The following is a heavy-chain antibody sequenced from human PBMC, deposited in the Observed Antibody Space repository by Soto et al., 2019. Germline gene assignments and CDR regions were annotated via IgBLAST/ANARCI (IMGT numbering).Heavy chain of an antibody. CDR3: ARVHGGISVFGAPGHFDY. V-gene: IGHV4-39*01. CDR1: GGSISSGGYY. CDR2: FHYSGST. Sequence: QLQLQESGPGLVKPSETLSLTCSVSGGSISSGGYYWGWIRQPPGKGLEWIGSFHYSGSTYYNPSLKSRVTISVDTSKNQFSLNLSSVSAADTAVYYCARVHGGISVFGAPGHFDYWGQGALVIVSS. J-gene: IGHJ4*02. D-gene: IGHD3-3*01.